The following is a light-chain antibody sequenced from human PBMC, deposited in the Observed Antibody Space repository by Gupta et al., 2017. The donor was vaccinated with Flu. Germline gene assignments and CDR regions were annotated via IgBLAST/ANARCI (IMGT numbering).Light chain of an antibody. CDR2: SKN. CDR3: AESDDRINGLV. J-gene: IGLJ3*02. CDR1: SSNIGSNT. V-gene: IGLV1-44*01. Sequence: QSVLTQPPSASGTPGQMVTISCSGSSSNIGSNTVNWYQQLPGTATKRLIVSKNQRPSGVTDRFSCYSAAKYASPETSGLQSEEEADDYCAESDDRINGLVFGGGTKLTVL.